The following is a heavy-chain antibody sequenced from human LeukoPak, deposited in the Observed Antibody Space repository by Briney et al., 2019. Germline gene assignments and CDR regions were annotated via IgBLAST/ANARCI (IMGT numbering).Heavy chain of an antibody. V-gene: IGHV1-46*01. CDR3: ARDGCTNGVCYNVFDY. CDR2: INPSGGST. D-gene: IGHD2-8*01. Sequence: ASVKVSCKASGYTFTSYYMHWVRQAPGQGLEWMGIINPSGGSTSYAQKFQGRVTMTRDMSTSTVYMELSSLRSEDTAVYYCARDGCTNGVCYNVFDYWGQGTLVTVSS. J-gene: IGHJ4*02. CDR1: GYTFTSYY.